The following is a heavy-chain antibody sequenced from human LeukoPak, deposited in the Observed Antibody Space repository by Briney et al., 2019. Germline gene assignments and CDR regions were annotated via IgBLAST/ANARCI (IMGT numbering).Heavy chain of an antibody. J-gene: IGHJ4*02. Sequence: GGSLRLSCAASGFTFSSYWMSWVRQAPGKGLEWVANTKFDGSEKYYVDSVKGRFTISRDNAKNSLYLQMNSLRAEDTAVYYCARAPREWLLGYYFDYWGQGTLVTVSS. V-gene: IGHV3-7*01. CDR2: TKFDGSEK. D-gene: IGHD3-3*01. CDR1: GFTFSSYW. CDR3: ARAPREWLLGYYFDY.